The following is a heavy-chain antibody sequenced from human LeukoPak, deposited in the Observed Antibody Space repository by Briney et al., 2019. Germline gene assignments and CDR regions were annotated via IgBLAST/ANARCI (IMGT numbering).Heavy chain of an antibody. Sequence: KPSETLSLTCTVSGGSISSYYWSWIRQPPGKGLEWIGYIYYSGSTNYNPSLKSRVTISVDTSKNQFSLKLSSVTAADTAVYYCARASGGTSCYVDYWGQGTLVTVSS. CDR3: ARASGGTSCYVDY. CDR2: IYYSGST. CDR1: GGSISSYY. D-gene: IGHD2-2*01. V-gene: IGHV4-59*12. J-gene: IGHJ4*02.